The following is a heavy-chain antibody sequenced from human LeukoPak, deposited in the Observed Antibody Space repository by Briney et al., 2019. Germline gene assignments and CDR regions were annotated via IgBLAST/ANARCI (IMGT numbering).Heavy chain of an antibody. Sequence: GGSLLLSCGAAGFTFSSYGMHWVSQAPAREVEGVAGISYDGSNKYYADSLKGRFTISIDNSKNNLSVQLSSLSAADTAVYYCARPLKYGSRISCSSLGHWGQGTLVTVSS. D-gene: IGHD2-2*01. CDR3: ARPLKYGSRISCSSLGH. CDR2: ISYDGSNK. V-gene: IGHV3-30-3*01. CDR1: GFTFSSYG. J-gene: IGHJ4*02.